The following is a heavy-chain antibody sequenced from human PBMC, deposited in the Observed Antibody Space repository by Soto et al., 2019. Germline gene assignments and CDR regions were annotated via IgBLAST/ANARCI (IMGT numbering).Heavy chain of an antibody. CDR2: IWYDGSNK. Sequence: QVQLVESGGGVVQPGRSLRLSCAASGFTFSSYGMHWVRQAPGKGLEWVAVIWYDGSNKYYADSVKGRFTISRDNSKSTLYLQMNSLRAEDTAVYYCARDRCSSTSCYVVSRGFSSGWYVFDYWGQGTLVTVSS. V-gene: IGHV3-33*01. J-gene: IGHJ4*02. CDR3: ARDRCSSTSCYVVSRGFSSGWYVFDY. D-gene: IGHD2-2*01. CDR1: GFTFSSYG.